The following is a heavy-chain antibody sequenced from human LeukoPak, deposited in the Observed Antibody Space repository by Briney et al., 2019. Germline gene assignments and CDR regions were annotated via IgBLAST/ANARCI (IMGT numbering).Heavy chain of an antibody. CDR2: INHSGST. Sequence: SETLSLTCAVYGGSFSGYYWSWIRQPPGKGLEWIGEINHSGSTNYNPSLKSRVTISVDTSKNQFSLKLSSVTAADTAVYYCASDGYYDSSGSQDAFDIWGQGTMVTVSS. J-gene: IGHJ3*02. CDR3: ASDGYYDSSGSQDAFDI. D-gene: IGHD3-22*01. CDR1: GGSFSGYY. V-gene: IGHV4-34*01.